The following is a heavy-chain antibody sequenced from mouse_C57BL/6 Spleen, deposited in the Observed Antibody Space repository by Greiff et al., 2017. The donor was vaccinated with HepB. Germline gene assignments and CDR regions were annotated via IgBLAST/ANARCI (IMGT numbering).Heavy chain of an antibody. Sequence: DVKLQESGGGLVKPGGSLKLSCAASGFTFSDYGMHWVRQAPEKGLEWVAYISSGSSTIYYADTVKGRFTISRDNAKNTLFLQMTSLRSEDTAMYYCARDYDDFDYWGQGTTLTVSS. V-gene: IGHV5-17*01. CDR2: ISSGSSTI. CDR3: ARDYDDFDY. D-gene: IGHD2-4*01. CDR1: GFTFSDYG. J-gene: IGHJ2*01.